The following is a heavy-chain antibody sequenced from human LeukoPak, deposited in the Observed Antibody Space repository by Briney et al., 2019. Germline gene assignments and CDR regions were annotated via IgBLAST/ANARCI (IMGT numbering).Heavy chain of an antibody. D-gene: IGHD2/OR15-2a*01. Sequence: GGSLRLSCAASGFTFSNYYMSWIRQAPGKGLEWVSYINTIGTTIYYADSLKGGFTISRDNAKNSLSLQMDSLRAEDTAVYYCARGDFGRYAFDFWGQGTMVTVSS. CDR3: ARGDFGRYAFDF. J-gene: IGHJ3*01. CDR1: GFTFSNYY. CDR2: INTIGTTI. V-gene: IGHV3-11*01.